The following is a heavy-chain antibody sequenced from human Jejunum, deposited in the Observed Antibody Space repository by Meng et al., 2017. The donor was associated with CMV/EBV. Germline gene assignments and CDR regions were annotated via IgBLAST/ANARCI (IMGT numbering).Heavy chain of an antibody. CDR2: IHTSGTT. J-gene: IGHJ4*02. CDR3: AREKSSCTSSTCYGVDS. D-gene: IGHD2-2*01. Sequence: QVLRQEAGPGLGKPSDTLSLTCTVSAGSISSYDWSWIRQSAGKGLEWIGRIHTSGTTNYNPSLKSRVTLSLDTSKDQFSLKLTSVTAADTAVYYCAREKSSCTSSTCYGVDSWGQGTLVTVSS. V-gene: IGHV4-4*07. CDR1: AGSISSYD.